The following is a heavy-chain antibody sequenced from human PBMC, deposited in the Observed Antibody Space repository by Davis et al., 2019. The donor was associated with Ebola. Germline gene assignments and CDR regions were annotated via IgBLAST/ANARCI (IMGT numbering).Heavy chain of an antibody. CDR3: TRDLLPYDSSGYLDY. CDR1: GYSFTSYY. CDR2: INPSGAGT. V-gene: IGHV1-46*03. Sequence: AASVKVSCKASGYSFTSYYMHWVRQAPGQGLEWMGIINPSGAGTSYAQKFQGRVTMTRDTSTSTVYMELSSLRSEDTAVYFCTRDLLPYDSSGYLDYWGQGTLVTVSS. D-gene: IGHD3-22*01. J-gene: IGHJ4*02.